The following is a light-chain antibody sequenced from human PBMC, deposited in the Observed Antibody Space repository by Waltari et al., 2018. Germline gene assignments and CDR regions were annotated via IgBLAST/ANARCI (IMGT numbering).Light chain of an antibody. CDR1: QSVSSN. V-gene: IGKV3-15*01. CDR3: QQYNNWPLT. CDR2: GAS. J-gene: IGKJ1*01. Sequence: EIVLTQSPATLSVSPGARATLSCRASQSVSSNLARYQQKPGPAPKLLIYGASTRATGIPARFSGSGSGTEFTLTISSLQSEDFAVYYCQQYNNWPLTFGQGTKVEIK.